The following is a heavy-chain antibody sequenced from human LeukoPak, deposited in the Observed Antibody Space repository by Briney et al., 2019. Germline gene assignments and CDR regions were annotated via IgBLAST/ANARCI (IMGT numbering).Heavy chain of an antibody. Sequence: SGTLSLTCAVSGGSISSSNWWSWVRQPPGKGLEWIGEIYHSGSTNYNPSLKSRVTISVDKSKNQFSLKLSSVTAADTAVYYCAGVRSGYSGYDSDYWGQGTLVTVSS. CDR2: IYHSGST. CDR3: AGVRSGYSGYDSDY. V-gene: IGHV4-4*02. J-gene: IGHJ4*02. D-gene: IGHD5-12*01. CDR1: GGSISSSNW.